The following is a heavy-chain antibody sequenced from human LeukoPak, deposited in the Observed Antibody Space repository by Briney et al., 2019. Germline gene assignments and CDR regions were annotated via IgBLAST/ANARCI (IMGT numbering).Heavy chain of an antibody. CDR2: IRYDGSNK. J-gene: IGHJ6*03. V-gene: IGHV3-30*02. D-gene: IGHD2-21*02. Sequence: QPGGSLRLSCAASGFTFSSYGMHWVRQAPGKGLEWVAFIRYDGSNKYYADSVKGRFTISRDNAKNSLYLQMNSLRAEDTAVYYCARGGGDKGDYYYYMDVWGKGTTVTISS. CDR1: GFTFSSYG. CDR3: ARGGGDKGDYYYYMDV.